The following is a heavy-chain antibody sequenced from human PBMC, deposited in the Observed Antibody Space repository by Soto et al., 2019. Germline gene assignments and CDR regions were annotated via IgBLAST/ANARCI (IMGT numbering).Heavy chain of an antibody. Sequence: EVQLVESGGGLVKPGGSLRLSCAASGFTFSNAWMNWVRQAPGKGLEWVGRIRTKTRGGTTDYVAPVQGRFSISRDDSKNTLYLQMNSLETEDTAVYYCTGRTLRSLDYYTGMDVWGQGTTVTVSS. V-gene: IGHV3-15*07. CDR3: TGRTLRSLDYYTGMDV. J-gene: IGHJ6*02. CDR1: GFTFSNAW. D-gene: IGHD4-17*01. CDR2: IRTKTRGGTT.